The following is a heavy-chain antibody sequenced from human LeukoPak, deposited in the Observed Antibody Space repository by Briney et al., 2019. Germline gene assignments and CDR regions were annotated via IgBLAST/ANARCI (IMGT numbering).Heavy chain of an antibody. Sequence: PGGSLTLSCVASGFTFSNYDIHWVRQAAGEGLEWVSGICTAGDPYYPDSVKVRFTISRENAKSSVYLQMNRLRAGDTVVYYCARGFGITFGRVSTIAFDIWGQGTKVTVSS. D-gene: IGHD3-16*01. J-gene: IGHJ3*02. CDR2: ICTAGDP. V-gene: IGHV3-13*05. CDR3: ARGFGITFGRVSTIAFDI. CDR1: GFTFSNYD.